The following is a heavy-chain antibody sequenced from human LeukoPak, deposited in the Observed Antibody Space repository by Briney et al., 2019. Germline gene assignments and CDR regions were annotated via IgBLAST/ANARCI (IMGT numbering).Heavy chain of an antibody. CDR2: MNPNSGNT. J-gene: IGHJ6*03. CDR1: GNTFSNYD. Sequence: ASVKVSCKASGNTFSNYDVNWVRQATGQGLEWMGWMNPNSGNTGYAQKFQGRVTMTRNSSISTAYMELSVLRSEDTAVYYCARDHHTLHCSSTSCPLGGYYYMDVWGKGTTVTVSS. D-gene: IGHD2-2*01. CDR3: ARDHHTLHCSSTSCPLGGYYYMDV. V-gene: IGHV1-8*01.